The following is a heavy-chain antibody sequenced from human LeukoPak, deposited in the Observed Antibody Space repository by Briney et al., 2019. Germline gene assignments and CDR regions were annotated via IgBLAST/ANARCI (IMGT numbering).Heavy chain of an antibody. CDR1: GFTFTTYY. CDR2: ISQDGRTK. V-gene: IGHV3-7*01. Sequence: GGSLRLSCAASGFTFTTYYMTWVRQAPGKGLEWLANISQDGRTKYYADSVEGRFAISRDNAINSVFLQMNSVRAEDTAVYYCARENWSNDYWGQGALVTVSS. J-gene: IGHJ4*02. D-gene: IGHD1-1*01. CDR3: ARENWSNDY.